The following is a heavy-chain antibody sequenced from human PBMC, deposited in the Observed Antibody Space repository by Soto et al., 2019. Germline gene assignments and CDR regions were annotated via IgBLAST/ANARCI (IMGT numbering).Heavy chain of an antibody. Sequence: QLQLQESGSGLVKPSQTLSLTCAVSGGSLSSCCYSWSLIRQPPGQGLEWIGYIYHSGSNYYNPSLTSRVTIAADRSKTQFPLQLRAVTAAETAVYSGASSRGSPAPLDDLGQGTLVTVSS. CDR2: IYHSGSN. J-gene: IGHJ4*02. V-gene: IGHV4-30-2*01. D-gene: IGHD1-26*01. CDR3: ASSRGSPAPLDD. CDR1: GGSLSSCCYS.